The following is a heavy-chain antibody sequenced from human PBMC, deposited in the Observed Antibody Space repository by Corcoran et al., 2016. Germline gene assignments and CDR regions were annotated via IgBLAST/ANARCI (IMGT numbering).Heavy chain of an antibody. D-gene: IGHD3-22*01. CDR1: GFTFSSYG. CDR3: ARSLRRVVAAFGMDV. J-gene: IGHJ6*02. CDR2: IWYDGSNK. V-gene: IGHV3-33*01. Sequence: QVQLVESGGVVVQPGRSLRLSCAASGFTFSSYGMHWVRQAPGKGLEWVAVIWYDGSNKYYAESVKGRFTISRDNSKNTLYLQMNSLRAEDTVVYDCARSLRRVVAAFGMDVWGQGTTVTVSS.